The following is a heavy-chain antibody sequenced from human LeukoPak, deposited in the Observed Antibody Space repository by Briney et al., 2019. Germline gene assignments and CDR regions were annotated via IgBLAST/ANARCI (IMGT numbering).Heavy chain of an antibody. Sequence: PSETLSLTCTVSGYFISSGYYWGWIRQSPGMGLEWIGTMFHSGNTYYNPSLNSRVTLSVDTSKNQFSLKLSSVTAADTAVYYCARGPDSSSWYDHWFDPWGQGTLVTVSS. J-gene: IGHJ5*02. CDR2: MFHSGNT. D-gene: IGHD6-13*01. V-gene: IGHV4-38-2*02. CDR1: GYFISSGYY. CDR3: ARGPDSSSWYDHWFDP.